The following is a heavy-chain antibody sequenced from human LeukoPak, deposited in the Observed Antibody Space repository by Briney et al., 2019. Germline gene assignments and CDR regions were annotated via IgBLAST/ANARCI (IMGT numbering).Heavy chain of an antibody. J-gene: IGHJ4*02. D-gene: IGHD6-13*01. CDR1: GFTFDDYA. V-gene: IGHV3-9*01. CDR2: ISWNSGSI. CDR3: ARAVPSGIAAAVTRGFDY. Sequence: GGSLRLSCAASGFTFDDYAMHWVRQAPGKGLEWVSGISWNSGSIGYADSVKGRFTISRDNAKNSLYLQMNSLRAEDTALYYCARAVPSGIAAAVTRGFDYWGQGALVTVSS.